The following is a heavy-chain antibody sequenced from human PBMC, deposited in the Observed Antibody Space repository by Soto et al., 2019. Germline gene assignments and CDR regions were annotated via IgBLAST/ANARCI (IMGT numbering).Heavy chain of an antibody. J-gene: IGHJ4*02. CDR1: GHSSPRSL. CDR3: ARLKGNDFWDSNYFDY. V-gene: IGHV5-51*01. D-gene: IGHD3-3*01. Sequence: SIKLSRKGAGHSSPRSLIGCVGQMPAKSLEWMGIISPGDSDTRYSPSFQGQVTISADKSISTAYLQWSSLKASDTAMYYCARLKGNDFWDSNYFDYWGQGNLVNVS. CDR2: ISPGDSDT.